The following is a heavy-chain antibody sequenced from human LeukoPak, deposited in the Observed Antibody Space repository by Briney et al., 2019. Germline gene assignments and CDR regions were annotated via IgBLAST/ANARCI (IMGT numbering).Heavy chain of an antibody. J-gene: IGHJ5*01. Sequence: GGSLRLSCAASGFTFSNYAMNWVRQTPGKGLEWVSIISGSDGGTYYADSVKGRFTISRDNSKNTLYLQMNTLRAEDTAVYYCAKVPRQSGWYPLSDSWGQGALVTVSS. CDR2: ISGSDGGT. CDR3: AKVPRQSGWYPLSDS. CDR1: GFTFSNYA. V-gene: IGHV3-23*01. D-gene: IGHD6-13*01.